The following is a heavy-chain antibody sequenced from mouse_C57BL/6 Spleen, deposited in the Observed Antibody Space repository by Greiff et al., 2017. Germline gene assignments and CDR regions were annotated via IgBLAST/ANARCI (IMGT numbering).Heavy chain of an antibody. CDR1: GYSFTGYY. Sequence: EVQLKEPGPELVKPGASVKISCKASGYSFTGYYMNWVKQRPEQSLEWIGEINPGTGGTTYNQKFKAKATLTVDKSSSTAYMQLKSLTSEDSADYSCETQVAPRVWGPGTSVTVSS. V-gene: IGHV1-42*01. CDR2: INPGTGGT. J-gene: IGHJ1*01. CDR3: ETQVAPRV.